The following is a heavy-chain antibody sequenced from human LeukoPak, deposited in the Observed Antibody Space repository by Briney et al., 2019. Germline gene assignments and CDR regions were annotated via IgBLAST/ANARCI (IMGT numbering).Heavy chain of an antibody. V-gene: IGHV3-23*01. CDR2: ISGGGDST. Sequence: GGSLRLSCAASGFTFSSYAMSWVRQAPGKGLEWVSTISGGGDSTSYADSVKGRFTISRDNSKNTLYLQMNSLRAEDTAVYYCAKDPLPNIWYGVPGYWGQGTLVTVSS. CDR3: AKDPLPNIWYGVPGY. D-gene: IGHD3-10*01. J-gene: IGHJ4*02. CDR1: GFTFSSYA.